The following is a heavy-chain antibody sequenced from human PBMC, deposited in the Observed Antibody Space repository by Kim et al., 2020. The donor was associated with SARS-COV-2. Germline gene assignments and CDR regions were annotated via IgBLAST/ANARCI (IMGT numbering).Heavy chain of an antibody. D-gene: IGHD3-10*01. CDR2: ISWNSGSI. CDR1: GFTFGDYA. J-gene: IGHJ6*02. Sequence: GGSLRLSCAASGFTFGDYAMHWVRQAPGKGLEWVSGISWNSGSIGYADSVKGRFTISRDNAKNSLYLQMNSLRAEDTALYYCAKDKGAYYYLQYYYYGMDVWGQGTTVTVSS. CDR3: AKDKGAYYYLQYYYYGMDV. V-gene: IGHV3-9*01.